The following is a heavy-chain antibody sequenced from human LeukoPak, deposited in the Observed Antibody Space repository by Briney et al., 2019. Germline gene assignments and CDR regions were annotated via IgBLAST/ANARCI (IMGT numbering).Heavy chain of an antibody. D-gene: IGHD2-8*01. Sequence: PGGSLRLSCAASGFTFSSNSMNWVRQAPGKWLEWVSYISSSSSTIYYADSVKGRFTISRDNAKNSLYLQMNSLRAEDTAVYYCARDRGWVYFDYWGQGTLVTVSS. CDR3: ARDRGWVYFDY. J-gene: IGHJ4*02. V-gene: IGHV3-48*01. CDR1: GFTFSSNS. CDR2: ISSSSSTI.